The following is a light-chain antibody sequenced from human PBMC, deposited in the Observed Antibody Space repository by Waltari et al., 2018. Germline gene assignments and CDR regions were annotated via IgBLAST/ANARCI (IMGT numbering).Light chain of an antibody. Sequence: IVLTQSPATLSLSPGERATLPCRASPGVRNSYLAWYPQKPGQAPRILIYGASSRATGIPDRFSGSGSETDFTLTISRLEPEDSAVYYCQEYGNPLLTFGGGTKVEI. CDR3: QEYGNPLLT. CDR1: PGVRNSY. J-gene: IGKJ4*01. CDR2: GAS. V-gene: IGKV3-20*01.